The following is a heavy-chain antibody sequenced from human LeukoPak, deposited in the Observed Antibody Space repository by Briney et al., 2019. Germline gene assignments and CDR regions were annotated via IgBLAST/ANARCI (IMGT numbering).Heavy chain of an antibody. CDR2: ISYDGSNK. Sequence: GGSLRLSCAASGFTFSSYGMHWVRQAPGKGLEWVAVISYDGSNKYYADSVKGRFTISRDNSKNTLYLQMNSLRSEDTAVYYCARADYDSSASTRKQIDYWGQGTLVTVSS. D-gene: IGHD3-22*01. CDR3: ARADYDSSASTRKQIDY. J-gene: IGHJ4*02. CDR1: GFTFSSYG. V-gene: IGHV3-30*03.